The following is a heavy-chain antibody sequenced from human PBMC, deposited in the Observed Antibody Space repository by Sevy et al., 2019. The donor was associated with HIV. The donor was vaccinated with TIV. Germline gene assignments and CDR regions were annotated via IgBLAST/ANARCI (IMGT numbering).Heavy chain of an antibody. J-gene: IGHJ4*02. CDR2: ISGSGGST. V-gene: IGHV3-23*01. Sequence: GGSLRLSCAASGFTFSSYAMAWVRQAPGKGLEWVSAISGSGGSTYYADSVEGRFSISRDNAKSTLYRQMNSLRAEDTAVYYCAKGQQLQPRVYDYWGQGTLVTVSS. D-gene: IGHD6-13*01. CDR1: GFTFSSYA. CDR3: AKGQQLQPRVYDY.